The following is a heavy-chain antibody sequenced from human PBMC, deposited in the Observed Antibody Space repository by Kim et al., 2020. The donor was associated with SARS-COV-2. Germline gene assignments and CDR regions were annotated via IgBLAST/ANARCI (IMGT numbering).Heavy chain of an antibody. CDR2: ISYDGSDK. Sequence: GGSLRLSCAASGFIFSSYGMHWVRQAPGKGLEWVAVISYDGSDKYYADSVKGRFTISRDNSKNTLYLQMSSLRAEDTTVYYCAKDQTSSMVRGVNTPYYYGMDVWGQGTTVTVSS. V-gene: IGHV3-30*18. CDR1: GFIFSSYG. J-gene: IGHJ6*02. CDR3: AKDQTSSMVRGVNTPYYYGMDV. D-gene: IGHD3-10*01.